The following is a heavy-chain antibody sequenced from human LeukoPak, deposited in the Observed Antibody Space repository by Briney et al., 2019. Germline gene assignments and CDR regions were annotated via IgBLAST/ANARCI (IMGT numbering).Heavy chain of an antibody. D-gene: IGHD4-17*01. CDR2: IYYSGST. Sequence: SETLSLTCTVSGGSISSGDYYWSWIRQPPGKGLEWIGYIYYSGSTYYNPSLKSRVTISVDTSKNQFSLKLSSVTAADTAVYYCARAYGDYKNAFDIWGQGTMVTVSS. V-gene: IGHV4-30-4*01. CDR1: GGSISSGDYY. CDR3: ARAYGDYKNAFDI. J-gene: IGHJ3*02.